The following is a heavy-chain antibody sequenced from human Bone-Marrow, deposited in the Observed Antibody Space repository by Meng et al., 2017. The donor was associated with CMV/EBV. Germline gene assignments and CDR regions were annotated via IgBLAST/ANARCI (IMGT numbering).Heavy chain of an antibody. CDR1: GYTFTGFF. D-gene: IGHD6-13*01. CDR2: INFNGADT. Sequence: ASVKVSCKVSGYTFTGFFLHWVRQAPGQGLEWMGWINFNGADTDYAQKFQGRVTMTRDTSISTAYMELSSLRSEDTAVYYCARHGSWARYYYGMDVWGQGTTVTVSS. V-gene: IGHV1-2*02. J-gene: IGHJ6*02. CDR3: ARHGSWARYYYGMDV.